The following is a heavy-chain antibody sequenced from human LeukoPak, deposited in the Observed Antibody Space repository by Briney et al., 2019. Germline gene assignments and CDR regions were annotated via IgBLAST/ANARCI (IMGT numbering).Heavy chain of an antibody. V-gene: IGHV3-48*01. Sequence: GGSLRLSCAASGFTFRIYNMNWVRQAPGKGLEWVSYISSGSTIIYYADSVKGRFTISRDNAKNSLYLQMNSLRAEDTAVYYCARDIVVVPAANAFDIWGQGTMVTVSS. D-gene: IGHD2-2*01. CDR1: GFTFRIYN. J-gene: IGHJ3*02. CDR2: ISSGSTII. CDR3: ARDIVVVPAANAFDI.